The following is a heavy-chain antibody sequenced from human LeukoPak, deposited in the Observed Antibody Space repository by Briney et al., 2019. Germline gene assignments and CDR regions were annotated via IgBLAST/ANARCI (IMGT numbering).Heavy chain of an antibody. CDR1: GYSISSGYY. Sequence: QPSETLSLTCTVSGYSISSGYYWGWIRQPPGKGLEWIGSIYHSGSTYYNPSLKSRVTISVDMSKNQFSLKLSSASAADTAVYYCARDLLHRGYAFDIWGQGTMVTVSS. V-gene: IGHV4-38-2*02. CDR2: IYHSGST. D-gene: IGHD5-12*01. CDR3: ARDLLHRGYAFDI. J-gene: IGHJ3*02.